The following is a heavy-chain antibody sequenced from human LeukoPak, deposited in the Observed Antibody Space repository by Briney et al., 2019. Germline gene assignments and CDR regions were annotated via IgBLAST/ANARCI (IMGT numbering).Heavy chain of an antibody. V-gene: IGHV3-64*01. J-gene: IGHJ4*02. CDR1: GFTFGSYA. D-gene: IGHD3-10*01. CDR2: ISSNGGDT. Sequence: GGSLRLSCAASGFTFGSYAMHWVRQAPGKGLEYVSAISSNGGDTYYAISVKGRFTISRDDSKNTLYLQMGSLRAEDMAVYYCARESGYGSGSLDYWGQGTLVTVSS. CDR3: ARESGYGSGSLDY.